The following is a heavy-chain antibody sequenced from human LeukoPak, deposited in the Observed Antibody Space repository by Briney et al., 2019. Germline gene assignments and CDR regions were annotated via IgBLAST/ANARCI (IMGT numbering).Heavy chain of an antibody. Sequence: GGSLRLSYAASGFTFSSYSMNWVRQAPGKGLEWVSSISSTSNYIYYTDSVKGRFTISRDNAKNSLYLQMNSLRAEDTAVYYCARLWAGGFDYWGQGTLVTVSS. D-gene: IGHD3-10*02. V-gene: IGHV3-21*01. CDR2: ISSTSNYI. CDR3: ARLWAGGFDY. CDR1: GFTFSSYS. J-gene: IGHJ4*02.